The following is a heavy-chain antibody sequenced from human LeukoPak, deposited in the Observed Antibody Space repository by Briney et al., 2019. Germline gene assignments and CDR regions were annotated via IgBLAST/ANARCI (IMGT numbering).Heavy chain of an antibody. J-gene: IGHJ4*02. D-gene: IGHD3-16*01. CDR1: GVSITSGSYY. V-gene: IGHV4-61*02. CDR2: VHSSGDI. CDR3: ARGASPKDAVFFDY. Sequence: SETLSLTCSVSGVSITSGSYYWGWIRQSAGKGLEWIGRVHSSGDIYHNAAFKSRAAVSGDASKNQFSLQLNSVTAADTAVYYCARGASPKDAVFFDYWGQGALITVSS.